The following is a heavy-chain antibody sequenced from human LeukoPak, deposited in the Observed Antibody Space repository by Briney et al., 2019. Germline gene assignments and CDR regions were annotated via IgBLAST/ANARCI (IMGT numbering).Heavy chain of an antibody. J-gene: IGHJ4*02. Sequence: SETLSLTCTVSGGSISSYYWSWFRQPPGKGLEWIGYIYYSGSTNCNPSLENRVTISVDTSKKQFSLKLSSVTAADTAVYYCARHKETCSGDYCYLDYFDYWGQGTLVTVSS. V-gene: IGHV4-59*08. CDR3: ARHKETCSGDYCYLDYFDY. D-gene: IGHD2-15*01. CDR1: GGSISSYY. CDR2: IYYSGST.